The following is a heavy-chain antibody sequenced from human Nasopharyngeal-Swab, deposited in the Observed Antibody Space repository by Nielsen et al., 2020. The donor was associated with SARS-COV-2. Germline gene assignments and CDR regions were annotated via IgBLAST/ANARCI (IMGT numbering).Heavy chain of an antibody. Sequence: GGSLRLFCAASGFTFSSYGMHWVRQAPGKGLEWVAVIWYDGSNKYYADSVKGRFTISRDNSKNTLYLQMNSLRAEDTAVYYCARGVIAAVLDYWGQGTLVTVSS. CDR1: GFTFSSYG. CDR3: ARGVIAAVLDY. V-gene: IGHV3-33*01. CDR2: IWYDGSNK. J-gene: IGHJ4*02. D-gene: IGHD6-13*01.